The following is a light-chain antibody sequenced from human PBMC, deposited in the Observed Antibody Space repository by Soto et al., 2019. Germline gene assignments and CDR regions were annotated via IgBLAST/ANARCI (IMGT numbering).Light chain of an antibody. V-gene: IGLV4-69*01. CDR3: QTCGTGIQV. CDR1: SAHNTYS. J-gene: IGLJ2*01. Sequence: QSVLTQSPSASASLGASVKLTCTLSSAHNTYSIAWHQQQPAKGPRYLMKLKSDGSHNRGDGIPDRFSGSSSGAERYLTISSLQSEDEADYYCQTCGTGIQVFGGGTKLTVL. CDR2: LKSDGSH.